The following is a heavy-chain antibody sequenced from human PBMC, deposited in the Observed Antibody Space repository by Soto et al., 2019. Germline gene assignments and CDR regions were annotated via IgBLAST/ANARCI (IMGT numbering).Heavy chain of an antibody. J-gene: IGHJ4*02. CDR2: ISGSGGST. V-gene: IGHV3-23*01. CDR1: GFTFSSYA. CDR3: AKDVGYCSGGSCAGDLLTDY. Sequence: GGSLRLSCAASGFTFSSYAMSWVRQAPGKGLEWVSAISGSGGSTYYADSVKGRFTISRDNSKNTLYLQMNSLRAEDTAVYYCAKDVGYCSGGSCAGDLLTDYWGQGTLVTVSS. D-gene: IGHD2-15*01.